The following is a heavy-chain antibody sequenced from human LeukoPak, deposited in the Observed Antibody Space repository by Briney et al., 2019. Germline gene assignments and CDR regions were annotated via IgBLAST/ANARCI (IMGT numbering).Heavy chain of an antibody. CDR2: INHSGST. D-gene: IGHD3-10*01. CDR1: GGSFSGYY. CDR3: ARTHPAYYYGSGSYSSGGFDY. J-gene: IGHJ4*02. V-gene: IGHV4-34*01. Sequence: KPSETLSLTCAVFGGSFSGYYWSWIRQPPGKGLEWIGEINHSGSTNYNPSLKSRVTISLDTSKNQFSLRLRSVTAADTAVYYCARTHPAYYYGSGSYSSGGFDYWGQGTLVTVSS.